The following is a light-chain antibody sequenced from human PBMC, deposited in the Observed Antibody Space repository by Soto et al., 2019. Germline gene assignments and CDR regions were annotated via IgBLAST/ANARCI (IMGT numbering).Light chain of an antibody. Sequence: IVLTQSPGTLSLSPGERATLSCRASQSVRSSHLAWYQQKPGQAPRLLIYDASSRATGIPDSFSGSGSGTDFTLTISRLEPEDFAVYYCQLYGSSPRTFGQGTKLEIK. V-gene: IGKV3-20*01. CDR3: QLYGSSPRT. J-gene: IGKJ2*01. CDR2: DAS. CDR1: QSVRSSH.